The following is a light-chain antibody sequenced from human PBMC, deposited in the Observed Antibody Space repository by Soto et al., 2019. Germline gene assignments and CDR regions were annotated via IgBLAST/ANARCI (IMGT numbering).Light chain of an antibody. V-gene: IGLV1-47*01. CDR2: RNN. CDR3: ATWDDSLSGPV. J-gene: IGLJ2*01. Sequence: QSVLTQPPSASGTPGQRVTISCSGSSSNSRSNYVYWYQQLPGTAPKVLIYRNNQRPSGVPDRFSGSKSGTSASLAISGLRSEDEADYYCATWDDSLSGPVFGGGTKVTVL. CDR1: SSNSRSNY.